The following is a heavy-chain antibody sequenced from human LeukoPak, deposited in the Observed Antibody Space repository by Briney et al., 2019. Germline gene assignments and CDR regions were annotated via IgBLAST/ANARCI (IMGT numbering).Heavy chain of an antibody. J-gene: IGHJ3*02. D-gene: IGHD6-13*01. CDR1: GFAFSSYS. V-gene: IGHV3-21*01. CDR3: ARVRAAGFLHAFDI. Sequence: GGSLRLSCAASGFAFSSYSMYWVRQAPVKGLEWVSSISSSSSYIYYADSVKGRFTISRDNAKNSLYLQMNSLRAEDTAVYYCARVRAAGFLHAFDIWGQGTMVTVSS. CDR2: ISSSSSYI.